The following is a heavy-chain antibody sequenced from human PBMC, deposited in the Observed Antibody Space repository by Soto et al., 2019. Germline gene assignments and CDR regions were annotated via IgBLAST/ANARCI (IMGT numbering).Heavy chain of an antibody. Sequence: PGGSLRLSCAASGFTFCSYAMSWVRQAPGKGLEWVSAISGSGGSTYYADSVKGRFTISRDNSKNTLYLQMNSLRAEDTAVYYCAKDGSKSSSWVDNWFDPWGQGTLVTVSS. D-gene: IGHD6-13*01. CDR3: AKDGSKSSSWVDNWFDP. CDR2: ISGSGGST. CDR1: GFTFCSYA. V-gene: IGHV3-23*01. J-gene: IGHJ5*02.